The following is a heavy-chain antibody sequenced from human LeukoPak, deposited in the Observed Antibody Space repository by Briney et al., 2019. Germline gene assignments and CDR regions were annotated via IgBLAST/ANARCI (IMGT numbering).Heavy chain of an antibody. CDR2: ISDSGTVT. V-gene: IGHV3-23*01. D-gene: IGHD4-23*01. Sequence: PGGSLSLSCAASGFTFSNHAMNWVRQAPGKGLEWVSIISDSGTVTYYADSLKGRFPISRDNSHSTLYLQMNRLRAEDSAVHYCAKTSVGEGRIIGSGYFDNWGQGTLVTVSS. CDR3: AKTSVGEGRIIGSGYFDN. CDR1: GFTFSNHA. J-gene: IGHJ4*02.